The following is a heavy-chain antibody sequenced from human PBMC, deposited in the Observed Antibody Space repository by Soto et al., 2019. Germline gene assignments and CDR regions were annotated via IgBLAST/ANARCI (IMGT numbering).Heavy chain of an antibody. J-gene: IGHJ4*02. D-gene: IGHD6-13*01. CDR2: ISSGTTYF. CDR1: GFTFSIST. CDR3: ASGDGTGLHSSGWSPRF. Sequence: EVQLVESGGGLVKPGGSLTLSCAASGFTFSISTMSWVRQAPGKRLEWVSSISSGTTYFYYADSVKGRFSISRDNAKHSMYLQMNSLRVEATAVYFCASGDGTGLHSSGWSPRFWGQGTLVTVSS. V-gene: IGHV3-21*01.